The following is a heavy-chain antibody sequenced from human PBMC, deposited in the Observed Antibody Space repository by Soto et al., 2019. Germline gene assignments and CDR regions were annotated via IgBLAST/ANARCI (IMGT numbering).Heavy chain of an antibody. V-gene: IGHV4-59*08. CDR1: VGSIRSYY. CDR2: IYHSGTT. CDR3: ARQVFGYGDSNHLDP. D-gene: IGHD4-17*01. Sequence: SSETLSLTCIVSVGSIRSYYWSWIRQPPGKGLEWIGYIYHSGTTNYNPSLKSRVTMSVDTSKNQFSLKLSSVTAADTAVYYCARQVFGYGDSNHLDPWGQGTLVTVSS. J-gene: IGHJ5*02.